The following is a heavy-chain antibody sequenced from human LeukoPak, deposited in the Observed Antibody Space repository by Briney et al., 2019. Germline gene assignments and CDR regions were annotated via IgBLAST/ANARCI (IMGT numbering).Heavy chain of an antibody. V-gene: IGHV6-1*01. CDR1: GDSVSSNSAA. D-gene: IGHD5-24*01. Sequence: LSLTFAISGDSVSSNSAAWNWVRQSPSRGLEWLGRTYYRCKWYNEYAVSVKSRITIHPDTSKNQFSLQLNSVTPEDTAVYYCARDEDGYNYGFDPWGQGTLVTVSS. J-gene: IGHJ5*02. CDR3: ARDEDGYNYGFDP. CDR2: TYYRCKWYN.